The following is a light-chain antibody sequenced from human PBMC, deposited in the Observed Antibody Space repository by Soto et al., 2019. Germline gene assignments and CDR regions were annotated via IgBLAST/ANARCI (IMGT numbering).Light chain of an antibody. CDR3: QQRYNWPPIT. CDR1: QSVSSSY. J-gene: IGKJ5*01. CDR2: GAS. V-gene: IGKV3D-20*02. Sequence: EIVLTQSPGTLSLSPGERATLSCKASQSVSSSYLAWYRQKPGQAPRLLIHGASSRATGIPDRVSGSGSGTDFTLTISSLEPEDFAVYYCQQRYNWPPITFGQGTRLEIK.